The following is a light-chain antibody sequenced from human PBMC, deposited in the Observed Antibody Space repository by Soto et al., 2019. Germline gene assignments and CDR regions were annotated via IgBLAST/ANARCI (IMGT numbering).Light chain of an antibody. Sequence: DIPMTQSPSSLSASVGDRVTITCRASQSISSYLNWYQQKPGKAPKLLIYAASSLQSGVPSRFSGSGSGTDFTRTISSLQPEDFATYYCQQSYSTPPTFGQGTKVEIK. J-gene: IGKJ1*01. CDR2: AAS. CDR1: QSISSY. CDR3: QQSYSTPPT. V-gene: IGKV1-39*01.